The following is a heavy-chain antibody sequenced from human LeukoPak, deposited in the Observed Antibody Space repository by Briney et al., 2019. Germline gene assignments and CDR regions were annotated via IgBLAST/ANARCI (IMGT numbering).Heavy chain of an antibody. CDR1: GFTFSSYA. V-gene: IGHV3-23*01. Sequence: GGFLRLSCAASGFTFSSYAMSWVRQAPGKGLEWVSAISGSGGSTYYADSVKGRFTISRDNSKNTLYLQMNSLRAEDTAVYYCAKDVFLAVAGYFDYWGQGTLVTVSS. CDR2: ISGSGGST. D-gene: IGHD6-19*01. CDR3: AKDVFLAVAGYFDY. J-gene: IGHJ4*02.